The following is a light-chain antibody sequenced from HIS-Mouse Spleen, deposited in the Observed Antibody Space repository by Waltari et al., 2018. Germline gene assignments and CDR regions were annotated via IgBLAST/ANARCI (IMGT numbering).Light chain of an antibody. V-gene: IGKV1-5*03. CDR3: QQYNSYSKLT. CDR1: QSISSW. J-gene: IGKJ4*01. Sequence: DIQMTQSPSTLSASVGYRVTITCRASQSISSWLGWYQQKPGKAPKLLIYKASSLESGVPSRFSGSGSGTEFTLTISSLQPDDFATYYCQQYNSYSKLTFGGGTKVEIK. CDR2: KAS.